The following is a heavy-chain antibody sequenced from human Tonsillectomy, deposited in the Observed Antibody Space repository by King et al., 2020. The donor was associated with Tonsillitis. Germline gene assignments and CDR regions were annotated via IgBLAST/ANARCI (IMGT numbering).Heavy chain of an antibody. CDR2: INWNGDSA. CDR3: AGDFPYFDTDKAMDV. V-gene: IGHV3-20*04. D-gene: IGHD3-9*01. CDR1: GFTFRDYG. Sequence: VQLVESGGGVVRPGGSLRLSCAASGFTFRDYGMSWVRQAPGEGLEWVSGINWNGDSASYTDSVKGRFTISRDNARKSLSLQMNSLRAEDTALYYCAGDFPYFDTDKAMDVWGQGTTVTVSS. J-gene: IGHJ6*02.